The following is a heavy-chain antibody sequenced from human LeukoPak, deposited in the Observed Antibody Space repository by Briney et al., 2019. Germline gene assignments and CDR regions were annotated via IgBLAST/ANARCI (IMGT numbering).Heavy chain of an antibody. CDR1: GYTFTGYY. J-gene: IGHJ4*02. CDR3: ASWDAPGFDY. Sequence: ASVKVSCKASGYTFTGYYMHWVRQAPGQGLEWMVWINPKNGGRSYAQKFQARVTMTTDTSTNTAYMELSSLRFDDTAVYYCASWDAPGFDYWGQGTLVTVSS. CDR2: INPKNGGR. D-gene: IGHD1-26*01. V-gene: IGHV1-2*02.